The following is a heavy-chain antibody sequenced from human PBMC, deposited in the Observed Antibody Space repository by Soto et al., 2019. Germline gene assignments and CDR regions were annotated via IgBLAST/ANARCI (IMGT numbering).Heavy chain of an antibody. J-gene: IGHJ4*02. CDR1: GESISSSSYY. V-gene: IGHV4-39*01. Sequence: PSETLSLTCIVSGESISSSSYYWGWIRQPPGKGLEWIGGIYYSGRTYYNPPFKSRVTISIDTSKNQFSLKLSSVTATDTAVYYCARQRTTVVTQAYFDHWGQGALVTVSS. D-gene: IGHD2-21*02. CDR3: ARQRTTVVTQAYFDH. CDR2: IYYSGRT.